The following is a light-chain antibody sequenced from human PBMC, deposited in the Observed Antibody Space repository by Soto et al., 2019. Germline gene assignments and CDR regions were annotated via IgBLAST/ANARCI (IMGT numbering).Light chain of an antibody. J-gene: IGKJ5*01. CDR1: QAVNSW. CDR3: QQSNNHPIS. Sequence: DNQLTQSPSSISASVGVRVTITCRASQAVNSWLAWFQQKPGMAPKLVIYDVSSLQSGVPSRFSGSGSGTEFTLTISSLQPEYFATYYCQQSNNHPISFGQGTRLEIK. CDR2: DVS. V-gene: IGKV1-12*01.